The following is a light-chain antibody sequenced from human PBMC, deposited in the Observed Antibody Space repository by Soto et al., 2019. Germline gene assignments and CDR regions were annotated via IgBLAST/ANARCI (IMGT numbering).Light chain of an antibody. J-gene: IGKJ5*01. CDR2: DAS. V-gene: IGKV3-11*01. CDR1: QSVSSY. CDR3: QQRSNWLFT. Sequence: EIVLTQSPATLSLSPGERATLSCRASQSVSSYLAWYQQKTGQAPRLLIYDASNRATGIPARFSSSGSGTDFTLTISSLEPEDFAVYYCQQRSNWLFTFGQGTRLEIK.